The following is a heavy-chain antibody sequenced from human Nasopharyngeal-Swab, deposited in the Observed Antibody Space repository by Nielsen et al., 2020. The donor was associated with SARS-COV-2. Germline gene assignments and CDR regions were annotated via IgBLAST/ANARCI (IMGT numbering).Heavy chain of an antibody. D-gene: IGHD6-6*01. V-gene: IGHV4-38-2*02. Sequence: SETLSLTCTVSGYSINSGYYWGWIRQPPGKGLEWIGSIYYSGSTYYNPSLKSRVTISVDTSKNQFSLKLSSVTAADTAVYYCARGSPQTYYYYGMDVWGQGTTVTVSS. CDR2: IYYSGST. CDR1: GYSINSGYY. CDR3: ARGSPQTYYYYGMDV. J-gene: IGHJ6*02.